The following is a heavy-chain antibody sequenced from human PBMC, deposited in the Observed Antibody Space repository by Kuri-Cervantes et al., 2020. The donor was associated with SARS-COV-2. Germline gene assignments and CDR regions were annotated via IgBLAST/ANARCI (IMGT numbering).Heavy chain of an antibody. Sequence: GSLRLSCAASGFTFSSYEMNWVRQAPGKGLEWVSYISSSGSTIYYADSVKGRFTISRDNAKNSLSLQMNSLRAEDTAVYYCARRNDFWSGAYFDYWGQGTLVTVSS. J-gene: IGHJ4*02. V-gene: IGHV3-48*03. CDR3: ARRNDFWSGAYFDY. D-gene: IGHD3-3*01. CDR1: GFTFSSYE. CDR2: ISSSGSTI.